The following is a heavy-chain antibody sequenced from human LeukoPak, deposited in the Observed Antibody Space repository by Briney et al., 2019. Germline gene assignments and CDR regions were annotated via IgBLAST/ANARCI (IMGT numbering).Heavy chain of an antibody. V-gene: IGHV4-59*08. Sequence: SETLSLTCSVSGGSFSIYYWSWIRQSPGKGLEWIGYFYYNGSPNYNPSLKSRVTISIDTSKNQFSLKLSSVTAADTAVYYCARHGSDWSFDFWGRGTLVTVSS. D-gene: IGHD6-19*01. J-gene: IGHJ4*02. CDR2: FYYNGSP. CDR1: GGSFSIYY. CDR3: ARHGSDWSFDF.